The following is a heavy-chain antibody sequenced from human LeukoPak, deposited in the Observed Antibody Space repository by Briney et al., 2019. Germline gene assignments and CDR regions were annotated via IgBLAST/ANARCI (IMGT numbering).Heavy chain of an antibody. D-gene: IGHD3-22*01. CDR1: GYTFTGYY. CDR2: INPNSGGT. Sequence: WASVKVSCKASGYTFTGYYMHWVRQAPGQGLEWMGWINPNSGGTNYAQKFQGRVTMTRDTSISTAYMELSRLRSDDTAVYYCARVGLGGTYYYDSSGYLDLGYNWFDPWGQGTLVTVSS. CDR3: ARVGLGGTYYYDSSGYLDLGYNWFDP. J-gene: IGHJ5*02. V-gene: IGHV1-2*02.